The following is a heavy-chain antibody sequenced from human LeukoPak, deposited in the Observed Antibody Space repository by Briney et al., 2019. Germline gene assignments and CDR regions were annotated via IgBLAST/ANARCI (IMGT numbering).Heavy chain of an antibody. Sequence: GRSLRLSCAASGFTFSSYGMHWVRQAPGKGLEWVAVIWYDGSNKYYADSVKGRFTISRDNSKNTLYLQMNSLRAEDTAVYYCARDGRLYSSGWPLDYWGQGTLVTVSS. CDR1: GFTFSSYG. D-gene: IGHD6-19*01. CDR3: ARDGRLYSSGWPLDY. V-gene: IGHV3-33*01. CDR2: IWYDGSNK. J-gene: IGHJ4*02.